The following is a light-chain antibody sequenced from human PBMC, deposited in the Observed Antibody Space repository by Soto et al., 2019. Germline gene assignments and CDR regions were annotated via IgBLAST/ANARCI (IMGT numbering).Light chain of an antibody. Sequence: QSVLTQPPSASGTPGQSVTISCSWGSSDIGSNTVNGYQPLTGTAPKLLIYNSKQLPSGIPDRFTVSKSGTSASLDISVLQSEDEADYYCAAWDDRLKSVVVGKGTK. CDR1: SSDIGSNT. J-gene: IGLJ2*01. CDR3: AAWDDRLKSVV. V-gene: IGLV1-44*01. CDR2: NSK.